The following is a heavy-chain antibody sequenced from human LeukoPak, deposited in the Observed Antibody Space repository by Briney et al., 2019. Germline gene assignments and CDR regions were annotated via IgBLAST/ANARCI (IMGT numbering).Heavy chain of an antibody. V-gene: IGHV4-4*07. CDR2: IYTSGTI. Sequence: TSETLSLTCTVSGGSISSYYWSWIRQPAGTALEWIGRIYTSGTITYNPSLKSRVTMSVDTSKNQFSLKLSSVTAADTAVYYCARDSGTTGEVKFDPWGQGTLVTVSS. D-gene: IGHD3-10*01. J-gene: IGHJ5*02. CDR1: GGSISSYY. CDR3: ARDSGTTGEVKFDP.